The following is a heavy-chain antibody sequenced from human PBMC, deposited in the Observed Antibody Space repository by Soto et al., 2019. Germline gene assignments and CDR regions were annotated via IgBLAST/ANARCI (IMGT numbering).Heavy chain of an antibody. CDR3: ARLESRFIAARGGWFDP. V-gene: IGHV4-39*01. D-gene: IGHD6-6*01. CDR1: GGSISSSSYY. Sequence: ETLSLTCTVSGGSISSSSYYWGWIRQPPGKGLEWIGSIYYSGSTYYNPSLKSRVTISVDTSKNQFSLKLSSVTAADTAVYYCARLESRFIAARGGWFDPWGQGTLVTVSS. J-gene: IGHJ5*02. CDR2: IYYSGST.